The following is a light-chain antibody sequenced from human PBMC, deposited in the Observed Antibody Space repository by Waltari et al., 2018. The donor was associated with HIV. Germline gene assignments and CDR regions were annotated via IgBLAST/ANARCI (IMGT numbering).Light chain of an antibody. CDR2: SNN. J-gene: IGLJ2*01. CDR1: SSNIGNNP. CDR3: ASWEDSLHGPV. Sequence: QSVLTQPPSASGTPGQRVTISCSGSSSNIGNNPVEWYQQLPGTAPKLLIYSNNQRPSWFPDRISGSKSGTSASLAIGGLQSDDEADYYCASWEDSLHGPVFGGGTKLTVL. V-gene: IGLV1-44*01.